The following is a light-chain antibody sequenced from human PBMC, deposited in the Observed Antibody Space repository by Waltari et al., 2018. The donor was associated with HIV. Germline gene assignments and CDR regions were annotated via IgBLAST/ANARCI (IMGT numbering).Light chain of an antibody. CDR1: QSVPASTS. CDR3: QQYGISPWT. Sequence: LSLSPGERATLSCRASQSVPASTSLAWYQQRPGQAPRLLIYGATSRATGIPDRFSGRGSGTDFSLSISRLEPEDFALYYCQQYGISPWTFGQGTKVEIK. J-gene: IGKJ1*01. CDR2: GAT. V-gene: IGKV3-20*01.